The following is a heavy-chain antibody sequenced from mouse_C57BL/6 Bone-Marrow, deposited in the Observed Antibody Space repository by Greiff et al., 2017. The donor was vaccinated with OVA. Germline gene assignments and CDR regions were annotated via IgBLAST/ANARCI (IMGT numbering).Heavy chain of an antibody. CDR3: SRDGEGYYFDY. J-gene: IGHJ2*01. D-gene: IGHD2-3*01. CDR1: GYTFTDYN. V-gene: IGHV1-22*01. Sequence: EVKLQESGPELVKPGASVKMSCKASGYTFTDYNMHWVKQSHGKSLEWIGYINPNNGGTSYNQKFKGKATLTVNKSSSTAYMELRSLTSEDSAVYYCSRDGEGYYFDYWGQGTTLTVSS. CDR2: INPNNGGT.